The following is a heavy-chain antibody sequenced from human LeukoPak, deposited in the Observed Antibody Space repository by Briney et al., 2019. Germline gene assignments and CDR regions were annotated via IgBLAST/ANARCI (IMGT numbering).Heavy chain of an antibody. CDR2: INGDGSST. CDR3: GRGLDP. CDR1: GFTFSSDW. D-gene: IGHD2-15*01. J-gene: IGHJ5*02. V-gene: IGHV3-74*01. Sequence: GGSLRLSCAASGFTFSSDWMHWVRQAPGKGLVCVSYINGDGSSTNYADSVRGRFTISRDNAKKTLYLQMNSLRDEDTAVYYWGRGLDPGGLGTLVNGSS.